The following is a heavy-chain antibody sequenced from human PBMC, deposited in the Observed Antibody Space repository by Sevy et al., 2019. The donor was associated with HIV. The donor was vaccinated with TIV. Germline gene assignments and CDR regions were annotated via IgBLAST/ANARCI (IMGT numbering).Heavy chain of an antibody. CDR3: ARMSEHSSGWYYFDY. Sequence: ASVKVSCKASGYTFTSYDIIWVRQATGQGLEWMGWMNPNSGNTGYAQKFQGRVTMTRNTSTSTAYMELSSLRSEDTAVYYCARMSEHSSGWYYFDYWGQGTLVTVSS. J-gene: IGHJ4*02. D-gene: IGHD6-19*01. CDR1: GYTFTSYD. CDR2: MNPNSGNT. V-gene: IGHV1-8*01.